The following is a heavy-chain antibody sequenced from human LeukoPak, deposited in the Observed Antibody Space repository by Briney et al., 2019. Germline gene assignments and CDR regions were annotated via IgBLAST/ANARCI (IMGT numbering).Heavy chain of an antibody. Sequence: GGSLRLSCAASGFTLSSYSMNWVRQAPGKGLEWVSSISTGSGSYIYYADSVKGRFTISRDNSKNSLYLQMNSLRAEDTAVYYCARGSPKYCSGGSCYSPNWFDPWGQGTLVTVSS. J-gene: IGHJ5*02. V-gene: IGHV3-21*01. CDR1: GFTLSSYS. CDR2: ISTGSGSYI. D-gene: IGHD2-15*01. CDR3: ARGSPKYCSGGSCYSPNWFDP.